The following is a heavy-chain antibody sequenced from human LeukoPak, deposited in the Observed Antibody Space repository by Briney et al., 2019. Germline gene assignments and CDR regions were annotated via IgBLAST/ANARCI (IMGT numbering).Heavy chain of an antibody. J-gene: IGHJ3*01. V-gene: IGHV4-4*02. CDR3: ARGHNENNYKSTIDV. D-gene: IGHD1/OR15-1a*01. CDR2: IYHSGST. CDR1: GXSISTSTW. Sequence: PSETLSLTCAVSGXSISTSTWWNWARQPPGKGLEWIGEIYHSGSTNRNPSLKSRVTISVDKTKNQFSLKLSSVTAADTAMYYCARGHNENNYKSTIDVWGQGTMVTVSS.